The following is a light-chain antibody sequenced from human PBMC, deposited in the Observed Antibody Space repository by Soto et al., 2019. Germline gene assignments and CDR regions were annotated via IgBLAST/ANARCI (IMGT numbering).Light chain of an antibody. V-gene: IGKV3-20*01. CDR3: QKYGSSPWT. CDR1: QSVSSSY. Sequence: EIVLTQSPGTLSLSAGDSATLSCRASQSVSSSYLAWYQQKPGQAPRLLIYGASSRATGIPDRLSGSGSGTDFNLTISRLEPEDFAVYYCQKYGSSPWTCGQGTKVDIK. J-gene: IGKJ1*01. CDR2: GAS.